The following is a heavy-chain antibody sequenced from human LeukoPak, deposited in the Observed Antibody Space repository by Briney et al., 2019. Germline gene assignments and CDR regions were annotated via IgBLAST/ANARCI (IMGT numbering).Heavy chain of an antibody. V-gene: IGHV3-23*01. D-gene: IGHD3-3*01. CDR3: AKLLSYDFWTGYSNWFDH. Sequence: SGGNTYYADSVKPRFTISRDNSKNTLYLQMNSLRAEDTAVYYCAKLLSYDFWTGYSNWFDHWGQGALVTVSS. J-gene: IGHJ5*02. CDR2: SGGNT.